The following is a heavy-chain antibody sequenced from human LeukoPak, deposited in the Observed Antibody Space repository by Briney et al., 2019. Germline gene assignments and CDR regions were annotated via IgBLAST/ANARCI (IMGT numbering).Heavy chain of an antibody. V-gene: IGHV3-7*01. J-gene: IGHJ4*02. CDR1: GFTFSTYW. CDR2: IRQDGSEE. Sequence: GGSLRLSCAASGFTFSTYWMSWARQAPGKGLEWLANIRQDGSEEYYVDSVKGRFTISRDNAKNSLYLQMNSLRAEDTAVYYCAREGWLRSRGLFDYWGQGTLVTVSS. D-gene: IGHD5-12*01. CDR3: AREGWLRSRGLFDY.